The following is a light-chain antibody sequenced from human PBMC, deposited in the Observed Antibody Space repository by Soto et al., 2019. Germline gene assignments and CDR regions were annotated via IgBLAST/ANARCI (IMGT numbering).Light chain of an antibody. CDR2: KDS. CDR1: VLAKKY. J-gene: IGLJ2*01. CDR3: YSAADNTLGVV. Sequence: SYELTQPSSVSVSPGQTARITCSGDVLAKKYARWFQQKPGQAPVLVIYKDSERPSGIPERFSGSSSGTTVTLTISGAQVEDEADYYCYSAADNTLGVVFGGGTKLTVL. V-gene: IGLV3-27*01.